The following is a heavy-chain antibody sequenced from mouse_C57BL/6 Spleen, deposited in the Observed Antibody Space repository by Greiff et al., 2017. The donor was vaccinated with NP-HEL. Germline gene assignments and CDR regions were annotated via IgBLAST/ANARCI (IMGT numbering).Heavy chain of an antibody. V-gene: IGHV5-4*01. Sequence: EVKLMESGGGLVKPGGSLKLSCAASGFTFSSYAMSWVRQTPEKRLEWVATISDGGSYTYYPDNVTGRFTISRDNAKNNLYLQMNHLKSEDTAMYYCARDHYGSSYDAMDYWGQGTSVTVSS. CDR2: ISDGGSYT. CDR3: ARDHYGSSYDAMDY. CDR1: GFTFSSYA. J-gene: IGHJ4*01. D-gene: IGHD1-1*01.